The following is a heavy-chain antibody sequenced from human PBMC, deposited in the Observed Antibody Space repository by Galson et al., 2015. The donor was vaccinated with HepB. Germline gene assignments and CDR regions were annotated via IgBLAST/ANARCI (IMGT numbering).Heavy chain of an antibody. J-gene: IGHJ4*02. Sequence: SLRLSCAASGFTFSSYSMNWVRQAPGKGLEWVSYISSSSSTIYYADSVKGRFTTSRDNAKNSLYLQMNSLRAEDTAVYYCARRYSGYTFDYWGQGTLVTVSS. V-gene: IGHV3-48*04. CDR3: ARRYSGYTFDY. CDR1: GFTFSSYS. CDR2: ISSSSSTI. D-gene: IGHD5-12*01.